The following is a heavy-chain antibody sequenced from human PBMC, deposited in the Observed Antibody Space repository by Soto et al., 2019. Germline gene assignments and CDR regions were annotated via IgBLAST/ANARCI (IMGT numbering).Heavy chain of an antibody. Sequence: EVQLLESGGGLVQPGGSLRLSCAASGFTFSSYAMSWVRQAPGKGLEWVSAISGSGGSTYYADSVKGRFTISRDNSTNTLYLQMNSLRAEDTAVYYCAKLSGPYDYGDYSNYYYMDVWGKGTTVTVSS. CDR1: GFTFSSYA. CDR2: ISGSGGST. D-gene: IGHD4-17*01. V-gene: IGHV3-23*01. CDR3: AKLSGPYDYGDYSNYYYMDV. J-gene: IGHJ6*03.